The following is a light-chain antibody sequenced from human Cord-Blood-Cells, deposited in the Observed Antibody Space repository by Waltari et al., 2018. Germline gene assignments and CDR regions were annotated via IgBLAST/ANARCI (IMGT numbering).Light chain of an antibody. CDR3: QQRSNWLT. CDR1: QSVSSY. V-gene: IGKV3-11*01. J-gene: IGKJ4*01. CDR2: DAS. Sequence: EIVLTQSPATLSLSPAERATLSCRASQSVSSYLAWYQQKPGQAPSPLIYDASNRATGIPARFSGSGSGTDFTLTISSLEPEDFAVYYCQQRSNWLTFGGGTKVEIK.